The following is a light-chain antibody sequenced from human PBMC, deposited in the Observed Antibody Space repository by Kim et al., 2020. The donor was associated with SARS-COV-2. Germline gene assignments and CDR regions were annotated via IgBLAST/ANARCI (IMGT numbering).Light chain of an antibody. Sequence: GASVKLTCTLSSGHSSYAIAWHQQQPEKGPRYLMKLNSDGSHSKGDGNPDRFSGSSSGAERYLTISSLQSEDEADYYCQTWGTGIGFGGGTQLTVL. V-gene: IGLV4-69*01. CDR3: QTWGTGIG. J-gene: IGLJ3*02. CDR2: LNSDGSH. CDR1: SGHSSYA.